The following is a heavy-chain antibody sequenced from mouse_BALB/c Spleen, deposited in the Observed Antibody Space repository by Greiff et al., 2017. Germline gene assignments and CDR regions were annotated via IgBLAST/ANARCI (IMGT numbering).Heavy chain of an antibody. J-gene: IGHJ2*01. Sequence: VQLQQSGAELVRPGALVKLSCKASGFNIKDYYMHWVKQRPEQGLEWIGWIDPENGNTIYDPKFQGKASITADTSSNTAYLQLSSLTSEDTAVYYCASGDYGSTGFDYWGQGTTLTVSS. CDR2: IDPENGNT. V-gene: IGHV14-1*02. D-gene: IGHD1-1*01. CDR1: GFNIKDYY. CDR3: ASGDYGSTGFDY.